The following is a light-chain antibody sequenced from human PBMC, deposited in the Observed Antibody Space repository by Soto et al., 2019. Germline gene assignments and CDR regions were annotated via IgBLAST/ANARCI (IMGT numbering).Light chain of an antibody. CDR2: GAS. CDR1: QSVSSSY. CDR3: HQYGSSPYT. Sequence: EIVLTQSPGTLSLSPGERATLSCRASQSVSSSYLAWYQQKPGQAPRLLIYGASSRAPGIPDRFSGSGSGTDFTLTISRLEPEDFAVYYCHQYGSSPYTFGQGTKLEI. V-gene: IGKV3-20*01. J-gene: IGKJ2*01.